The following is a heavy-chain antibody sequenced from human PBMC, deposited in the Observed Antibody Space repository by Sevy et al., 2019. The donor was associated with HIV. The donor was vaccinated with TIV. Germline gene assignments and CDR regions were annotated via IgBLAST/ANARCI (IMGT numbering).Heavy chain of an antibody. J-gene: IGHJ4*02. CDR1: GFTFRTYW. D-gene: IGHD6-13*01. CDR2: IKPDGSDK. V-gene: IGHV3-7*03. Sequence: GGSLRLSCAASGFTFRTYWMSWVRQALGKGLEWVANIKPDGSDKNYMDSVKGRFIISRDNSRNTLSLQLNSLRAEDAAVYYCAKMEGQLVSEYYFDYWGQGILVTVSS. CDR3: AKMEGQLVSEYYFDY.